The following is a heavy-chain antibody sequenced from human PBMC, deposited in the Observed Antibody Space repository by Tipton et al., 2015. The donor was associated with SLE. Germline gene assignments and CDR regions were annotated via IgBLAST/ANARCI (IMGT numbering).Heavy chain of an antibody. Sequence: AVSGFTFSSSSMHWVRQTPGKGLEWVAFISYDGTDKYYGDSVKGRFTISRDNSKSTLYLQMNSLRDEDTAVYYCAKAYCGGNCPPMSYYYFIDVWGRGTSVTVS. CDR1: GFTFSSSS. CDR2: ISYDGTDK. J-gene: IGHJ6*03. CDR3: AKAYCGGNCPPMSYYYFIDV. V-gene: IGHV3-30*04. D-gene: IGHD2-21*01.